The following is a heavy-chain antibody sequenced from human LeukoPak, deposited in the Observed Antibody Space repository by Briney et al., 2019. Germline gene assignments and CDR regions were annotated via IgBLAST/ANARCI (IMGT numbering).Heavy chain of an antibody. V-gene: IGHV3-23*01. CDR2: VSGSGDAT. Sequence: PGGSLRLSCAASGFKSGLTFSSYAMTWVRQAPGKGLEWVSAVSGSGDATYYADSVKGRFTISRDNSKSTLFLQMNSLRAEDTAIYYCAKGSYYDSYEAVHWGQGTLVTVSS. D-gene: IGHD3-22*01. CDR1: GFKSGLTFSSYA. CDR3: AKGSYYDSYEAVH. J-gene: IGHJ4*02.